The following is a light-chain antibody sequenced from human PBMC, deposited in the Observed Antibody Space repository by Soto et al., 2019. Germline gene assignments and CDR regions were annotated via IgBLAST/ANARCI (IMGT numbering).Light chain of an antibody. CDR2: DVS. V-gene: IGKV1-5*01. Sequence: DIQMPQSRSPLAASVGKRVTVTSXASQSISSYLNWYQQKPGKAPKLLISDVSTLERGVPSRFSGSGSATEFTLTISGLQPDDFATYYCQQYKDYVYTFGQGTKVDIK. J-gene: IGKJ2*01. CDR3: QQYKDYVYT. CDR1: QSISSY.